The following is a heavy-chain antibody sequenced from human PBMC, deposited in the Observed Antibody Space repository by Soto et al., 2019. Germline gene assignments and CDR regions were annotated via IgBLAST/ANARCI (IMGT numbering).Heavy chain of an antibody. CDR2: ISGAGDRT. D-gene: IGHD6-13*01. V-gene: IGHV3-23*01. J-gene: IGHJ4*02. CDR3: AKATRGPLSSRSSDANHFAS. CDR1: GFSFSSYA. Sequence: GGSLRLSCAASGFSFSSYAMNWVRQAPGKGLEWVSIISGAGDRTYYADSVKGRFTISRDNSKNTLYLQMNSLRAEDTAVYHCAKATRGPLSSRSSDANHFASWGQGTLVTVSS.